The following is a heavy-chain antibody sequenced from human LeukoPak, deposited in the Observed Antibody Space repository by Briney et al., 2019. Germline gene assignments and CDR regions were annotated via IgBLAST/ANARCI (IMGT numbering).Heavy chain of an antibody. Sequence: PGGSLRLFCAASGFSFSNYRMHWVRQAPGKGPVWVSRISTDGSSTSYADSVKGRFTISRDNAKNTLYLQMNSLRADDTAVYFCARGAVAGHNWFDPWGQGALVTVSS. V-gene: IGHV3-74*01. CDR2: ISTDGSST. CDR1: GFSFSNYR. D-gene: IGHD6-19*01. CDR3: ARGAVAGHNWFDP. J-gene: IGHJ5*02.